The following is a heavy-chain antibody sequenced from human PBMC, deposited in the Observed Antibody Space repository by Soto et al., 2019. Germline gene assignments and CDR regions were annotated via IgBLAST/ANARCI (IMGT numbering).Heavy chain of an antibody. Sequence: SETLSLTCAVSGGSISSSNWWSWVRQPPGKGLEWIGEIYHSGSTNYNPSFKSRVTISVDKSKNQFSLKLSSVTAADTAVYYCASGYCSSTSCYTGYYYYGMDVWVPETLLVTVSS. V-gene: IGHV4-4*02. CDR3: ASGYCSSTSCYTGYYYYGMDV. J-gene: IGHJ6*02. D-gene: IGHD2-2*02. CDR1: GGSISSSNW. CDR2: IYHSGST.